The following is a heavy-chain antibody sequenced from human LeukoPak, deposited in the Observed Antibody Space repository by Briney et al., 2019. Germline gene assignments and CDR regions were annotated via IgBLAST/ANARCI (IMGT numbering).Heavy chain of an antibody. V-gene: IGHV4-61*08. CDR3: ARHIPASIVPAARPKNWFDP. J-gene: IGHJ5*02. CDR2: IYYSGST. D-gene: IGHD2-2*01. Sequence: SETLSLTCTVSGGSISSGGYYWSWIRQHPGKGLEWIGYIYYSGSTNYNPSLKSRVTISVDTSKNQFSLKLSSVTAADTAVYYCARHIPASIVPAARPKNWFDPWGQGTLVTVSS. CDR1: GGSISSGGYY.